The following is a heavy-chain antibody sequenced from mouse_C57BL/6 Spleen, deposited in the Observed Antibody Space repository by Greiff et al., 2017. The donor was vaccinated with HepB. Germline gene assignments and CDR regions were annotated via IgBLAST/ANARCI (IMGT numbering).Heavy chain of an antibody. J-gene: IGHJ2*01. CDR3: ARNLPPDY. Sequence: EVKLMESGPGLVKPSQSLSLTCSVTGYSITSGYYWNWIRQFPGNKLEWMGYISYDGSNNYNPSLKNRISITRDTSKNQIFLKLNSVTTEDTATYYCARNLPPDYWGQGTTLTVSS. CDR2: ISYDGSN. V-gene: IGHV3-6*01. CDR1: GYSITSGYY. D-gene: IGHD2-1*01.